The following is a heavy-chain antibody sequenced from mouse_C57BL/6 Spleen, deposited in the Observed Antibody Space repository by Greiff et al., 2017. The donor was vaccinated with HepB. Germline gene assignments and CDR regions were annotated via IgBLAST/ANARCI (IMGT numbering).Heavy chain of an antibody. CDR1: GYTFTSYW. J-gene: IGHJ3*01. Sequence: QVQLQQPGAELVRPGSSVKLSCKASGYTFTSYWMDWVKQRPGQGLEWIGNIYPSDSETHYNQKFKDKATLTVDKSSSTAYMQLSSLTSEDSAVYYCARRGYDGYSAWFAYWGQGTLVTVSA. V-gene: IGHV1-61*01. CDR3: ARRGYDGYSAWFAY. D-gene: IGHD2-3*01. CDR2: IYPSDSET.